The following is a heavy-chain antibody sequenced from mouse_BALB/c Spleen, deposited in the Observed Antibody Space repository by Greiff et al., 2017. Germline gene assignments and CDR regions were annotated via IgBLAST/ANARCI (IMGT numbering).Heavy chain of an antibody. CDR2: ISSGGSYT. J-gene: IGHJ1*01. D-gene: IGHD1-3*01. CDR1: GFTFSSYT. CDR3: TRDKGNWDFDV. Sequence: DVHLVESGGGLVKPGGSLKLSCAASGFTFSSYTMSWVRQTPEKRLEWVATISSGGSYTYYPDSVKGRFTISRDNAKNTLYLQMSSLKSEDTAMYYCTRDKGNWDFDVWGAGTTVTVSS. V-gene: IGHV5-6-4*01.